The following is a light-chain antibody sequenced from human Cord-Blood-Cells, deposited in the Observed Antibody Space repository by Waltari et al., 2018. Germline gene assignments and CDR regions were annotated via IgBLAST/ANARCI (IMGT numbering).Light chain of an antibody. Sequence: QSALTQPASVSGSPGQSITTSCTGTSTAVGGYNYVSWYQQHPGKAPKLMIYEVSNRPSGVSNRFSGSKSGNTASLTIPGLQAEDEADYYCSSYTSSSTWVFGGGTKLTVL. CDR1: STAVGGYNY. J-gene: IGLJ3*02. CDR3: SSYTSSSTWV. CDR2: EVS. V-gene: IGLV2-14*01.